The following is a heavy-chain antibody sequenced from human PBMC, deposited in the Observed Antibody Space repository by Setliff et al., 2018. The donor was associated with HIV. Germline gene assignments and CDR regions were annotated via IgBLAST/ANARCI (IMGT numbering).Heavy chain of an antibody. CDR3: VRDRETVSISGVAVPYFDY. V-gene: IGHV1-2*02. CDR1: GHTFTDYF. Sequence: ASVKVSCKASGHTFTDYFIHWVRQAPGQGLEYMGWSNPKNGDSKCVQMFQGRVTMTRETSISTAYMEVSRLRSDDTAVYYCVRDRETVSISGVAVPYFDYWGQGTLVTVSS. J-gene: IGHJ4*02. CDR2: SNPKNGDS. D-gene: IGHD3-3*01.